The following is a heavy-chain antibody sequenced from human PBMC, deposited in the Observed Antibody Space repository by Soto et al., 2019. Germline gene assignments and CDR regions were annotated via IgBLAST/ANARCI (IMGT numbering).Heavy chain of an antibody. D-gene: IGHD4-17*01. CDR1: GGSISSYY. J-gene: IGHJ4*02. Sequence: SSETLSLTCTVSGGSISSYYWGWIPQPPGKGLEWIGYIYYSGSTNYNPSLKSRVTISVDTSKNQFSLILSSVTAADTAVYYCARASTTVTTLDYWGQGTLVTVSS. V-gene: IGHV4-59*08. CDR3: ARASTTVTTLDY. CDR2: IYYSGST.